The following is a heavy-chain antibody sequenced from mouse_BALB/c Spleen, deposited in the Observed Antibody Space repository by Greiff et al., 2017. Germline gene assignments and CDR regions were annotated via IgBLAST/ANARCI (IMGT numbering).Heavy chain of an antibody. CDR3: ARLLLEYFDY. J-gene: IGHJ2*01. Sequence: VQLVESAAELARPGASVKMSCKASGYTFTSYTMHWVKQRPGQGLEWIGYINPSSGYTEYNQKFKDKTTLTADKSSSTAYMQLSSLTSEDSAVYYCARLLLEYFDYWGQGTTLTVSS. V-gene: IGHV1-4*02. D-gene: IGHD1-1*01. CDR2: INPSSGYT. CDR1: GYTFTSYT.